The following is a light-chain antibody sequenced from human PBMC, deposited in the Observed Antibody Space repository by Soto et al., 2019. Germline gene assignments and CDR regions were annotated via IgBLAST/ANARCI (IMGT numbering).Light chain of an antibody. V-gene: IGLV1-47*01. CDR1: SSNIGSNY. CDR3: AAWDDSLSGAYV. Sequence: QSVLTQPPSASGTPGQRVTISCSGSSSNIGSNYVYWYQQLPGTAPKLLIYRNNQRPSGVPDRFSGSKSGTSASLAISGLRSEDEADYYCAAWDDSLSGAYVFGNGTKLTVL. J-gene: IGLJ1*01. CDR2: RNN.